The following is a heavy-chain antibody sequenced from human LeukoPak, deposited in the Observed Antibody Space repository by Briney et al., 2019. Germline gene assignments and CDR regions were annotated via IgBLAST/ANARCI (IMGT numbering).Heavy chain of an antibody. V-gene: IGHV3-30*18. D-gene: IGHD4-17*01. J-gene: IGHJ6*03. Sequence: GGSLRLSCAASGFTFSSYGMHWVRQAPGKGLEWVAVISYDGSNKYYADSVKGRFTISRDNSKNTLYLQMNSLRAEDTAVYYCAKAHDYGNYYYDMDVWGKGTTVTVSS. CDR1: GFTFSSYG. CDR2: ISYDGSNK. CDR3: AKAHDYGNYYYDMDV.